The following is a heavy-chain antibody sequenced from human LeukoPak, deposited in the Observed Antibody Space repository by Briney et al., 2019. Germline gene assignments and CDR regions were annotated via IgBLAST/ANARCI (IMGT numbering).Heavy chain of an antibody. D-gene: IGHD6-19*01. J-gene: IGHJ4*02. CDR1: GFTFSNDW. CDR3: ARESGWYYFDY. Sequence: PGGSLRLSCAASGFTFSNDWMSWVRQAPGKGLEWVATIKQDGSEKYYVDSVKGRFTISRDNAKNSLYLQMNSLRAEDTAVYYCARESGWYYFDYWGQGTLVTVSS. CDR2: IKQDGSEK. V-gene: IGHV3-7*01.